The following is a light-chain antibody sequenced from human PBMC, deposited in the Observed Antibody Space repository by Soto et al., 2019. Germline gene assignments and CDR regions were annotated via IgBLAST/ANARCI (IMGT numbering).Light chain of an antibody. J-gene: IGKJ1*01. Sequence: DIQMTQIPSTLPASVGDTVTIICRASERISSWLAWYQQKPGKAPKLLIYDVSKLRRGVPSRFSGGGSGTEFILTISSLQPEDFATYFCQQYNSYSPWTFGQGTKVDIK. V-gene: IGKV1-5*02. CDR2: DVS. CDR3: QQYNSYSPWT. CDR1: ERISSW.